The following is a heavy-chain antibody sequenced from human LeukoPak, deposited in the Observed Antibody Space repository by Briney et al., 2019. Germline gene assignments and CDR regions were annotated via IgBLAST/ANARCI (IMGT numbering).Heavy chain of an antibody. V-gene: IGHV4-39*07. D-gene: IGHD2-21*01. J-gene: IGHJ6*03. CDR1: GGSISSSSYY. Sequence: PSETLSLTCTVSGGSISSSSYYWGWIRQPPGKGLEWIGSIYYSGSTYYNPSLKSRVTISVDTSKNQFSLKLSSVTAADTAVYYCARDLWHIARYGHYMDVWGKGTTVTISS. CDR3: ARDLWHIARYGHYMDV. CDR2: IYYSGST.